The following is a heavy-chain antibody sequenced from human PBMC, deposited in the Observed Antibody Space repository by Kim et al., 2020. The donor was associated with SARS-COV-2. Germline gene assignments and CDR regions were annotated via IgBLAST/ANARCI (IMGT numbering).Heavy chain of an antibody. CDR3: ASEGGYSYGYWVDY. CDR2: IYYSGST. J-gene: IGHJ4*02. D-gene: IGHD5-18*01. CDR1: GGSISSSSYY. Sequence: SETLSLTCTVSGGSISSSSYYWGWIRQPPGKGLEWIGSIYYSGSTYYNPSLKSRVTISVDTSKNQFSLKLSSVTAADTAVYYCASEGGYSYGYWVDYWGQGTLVTVSS. V-gene: IGHV4-39*01.